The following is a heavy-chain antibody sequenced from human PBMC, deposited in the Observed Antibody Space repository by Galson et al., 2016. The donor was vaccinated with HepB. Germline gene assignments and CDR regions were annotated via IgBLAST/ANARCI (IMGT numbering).Heavy chain of an antibody. CDR2: IFWNDEE. CDR1: GFSLSSARMC. Sequence: PALVKPTQTLTLTCTVSGFSLSSARMCVSWIRQPPGKALEWLAQIFWNDEESYSTSLKSRLTISKDTSRNQVVLSMTNMDPVDTATYYCARIHLNALSGRPDAFDVWGQGTVVIVSS. D-gene: IGHD1-26*01. J-gene: IGHJ3*01. V-gene: IGHV2-26*02. CDR3: ARIHLNALSGRPDAFDV.